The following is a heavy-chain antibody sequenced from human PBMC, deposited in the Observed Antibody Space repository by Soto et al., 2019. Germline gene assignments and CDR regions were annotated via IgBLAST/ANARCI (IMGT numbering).Heavy chain of an antibody. J-gene: IGHJ4*02. D-gene: IGHD3-10*01. CDR3: AGPTGAAADFDY. CDR2: MNPNSGNT. Sequence: ASVKVSCKASGYTFTRYYINWVRQATGQGLEWMGWMNPNSGNTGYAQKFQGRVTMTRNTSISTAYMELSSLRSEDTAVYYCAGPTGAAADFDYWGQGTLVTVSS. V-gene: IGHV1-8*01. CDR1: GYTFTRYY.